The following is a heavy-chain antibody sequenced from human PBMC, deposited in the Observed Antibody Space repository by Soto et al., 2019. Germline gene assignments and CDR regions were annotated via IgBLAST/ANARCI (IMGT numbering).Heavy chain of an antibody. V-gene: IGHV4-30-4*01. J-gene: IGHJ5*02. CDR1: GGSISNGDYY. Sequence: QVQLQESAPGLVKPSQTLSLTCTVSGGSISNGDYYWSWIRQPPGKGLEWIGYIYYSGSTYYNPSLKSRVTISVDTSKNPFSLKLSSVTAADTAVYYCARVGLDYDSSGFTWGQGTLVTVSS. CDR3: ARVGLDYDSSGFT. D-gene: IGHD3-22*01. CDR2: IYYSGST.